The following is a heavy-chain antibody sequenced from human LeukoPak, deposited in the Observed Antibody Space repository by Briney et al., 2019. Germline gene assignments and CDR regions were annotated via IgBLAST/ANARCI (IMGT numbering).Heavy chain of an antibody. Sequence: ASVKVSCKASGYTFTSYDINWVRQATGQGLEWMGWMNPNSGNTGYAQKFQGRVTITRNTSISTAYMELSSLRSEDTAVYYCARGPTYYYDSSGSGGFDLWGRGTLVTVSS. J-gene: IGHJ2*01. V-gene: IGHV1-8*03. CDR3: ARGPTYYYDSSGSGGFDL. D-gene: IGHD3-22*01. CDR2: MNPNSGNT. CDR1: GYTFTSYD.